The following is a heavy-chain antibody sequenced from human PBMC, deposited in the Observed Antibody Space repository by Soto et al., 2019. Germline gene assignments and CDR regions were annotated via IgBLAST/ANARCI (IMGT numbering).Heavy chain of an antibody. CDR2: IDWDDDK. CDR3: ARIRRGPRYYDSSGYYYDPHYYGMDV. CDR1: GFSLSTSGMC. Sequence: ASGPTLVNPTQTLTLTCTFSGFSLSTSGMCVSWIRQPPGKALEWLALIDWDDDKYYSTSLKTRLTISKDTSKNQVVLTMTNMDPVDTATYYCARIRRGPRYYDSSGYYYDPHYYGMDVWGQGTTVTVSS. J-gene: IGHJ6*02. V-gene: IGHV2-70*01. D-gene: IGHD3-22*01.